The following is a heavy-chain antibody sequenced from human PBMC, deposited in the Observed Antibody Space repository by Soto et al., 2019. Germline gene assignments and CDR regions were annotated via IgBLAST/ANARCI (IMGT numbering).Heavy chain of an antibody. CDR2: IHYSGTT. V-gene: IGHV4-59*01. CDR1: GGSISSYY. CDR3: ARTWGLSSENDY. Sequence: SETLSLTCAVSGGSISSYYWSWIRQPPGKALEWIGYIHYSGTTYYNPSLKSRVTISVDTSKNRLSLKVNSVTDADTAVYYCARTWGLSSENDYCGEGTLVTVSS. D-gene: IGHD7-27*01. J-gene: IGHJ4*02.